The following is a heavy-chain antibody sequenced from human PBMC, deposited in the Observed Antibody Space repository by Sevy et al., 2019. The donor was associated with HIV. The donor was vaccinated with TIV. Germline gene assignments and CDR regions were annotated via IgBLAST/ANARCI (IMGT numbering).Heavy chain of an antibody. Sequence: GGSLRLSCAASGFTFSTYSMNWVRQAPGKGLGWVSSISSTSSYIDYAYSVKGRFTISGDNAKNSLYLQMNNLRAEDTAVYYCARDYNSGWRKFNLFDPWGQGTLVTVSS. J-gene: IGHJ5*02. D-gene: IGHD6-19*01. CDR1: GFTFSTYS. CDR3: ARDYNSGWRKFNLFDP. CDR2: ISSTSSYI. V-gene: IGHV3-21*01.